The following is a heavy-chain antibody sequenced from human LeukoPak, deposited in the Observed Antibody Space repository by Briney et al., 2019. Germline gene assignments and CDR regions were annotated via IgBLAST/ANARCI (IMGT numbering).Heavy chain of an antibody. CDR1: GGTFISYA. D-gene: IGHD3-22*01. J-gene: IGHJ4*02. CDR3: ARDRNYYDSSGYPVRLNY. V-gene: IGHV1-69*13. CDR2: IIPIFGTA. Sequence: SVKVSCKASGGTFISYAISWVRQAPGQGLEWMGGIIPIFGTANYAQKFQGRVTITADESTSTAYMELSSLRSEDTAVYYCARDRNYYDSSGYPVRLNYWGQGTLVTVSS.